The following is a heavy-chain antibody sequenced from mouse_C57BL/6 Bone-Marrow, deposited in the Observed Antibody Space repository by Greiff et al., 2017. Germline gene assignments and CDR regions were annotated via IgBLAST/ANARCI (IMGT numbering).Heavy chain of an antibody. Sequence: QVQLQQSGAELVRPGTSVKVSCKASGYAFTNYLIEWVKQRPGQGLEWIGVINPGSGGTNYNEKFKGKATLTADKSSSTAYMQLSSLTSEDSAVYFCARRNWSAYAMDYWGQGTSGTVSS. V-gene: IGHV1-54*01. D-gene: IGHD4-1*01. CDR2: INPGSGGT. CDR1: GYAFTNYL. CDR3: ARRNWSAYAMDY. J-gene: IGHJ4*01.